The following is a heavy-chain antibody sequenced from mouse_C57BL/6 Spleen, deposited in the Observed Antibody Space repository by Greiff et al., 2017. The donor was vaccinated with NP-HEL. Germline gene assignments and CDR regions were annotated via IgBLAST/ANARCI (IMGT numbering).Heavy chain of an antibody. V-gene: IGHV5-6*01. Sequence: EVKLVESGGDLVKPGGSLKLSCAASGFTFSSYGMSWVRQTPDKRLEWVATISSGGSYTYYPDSVKGRFPISRDNAKNTLYLQMSSLKSEDTAMYYCARQRYDYDVYYAMDYWGQGTSVTVSS. J-gene: IGHJ4*01. D-gene: IGHD2-4*01. CDR1: GFTFSSYG. CDR2: ISSGGSYT. CDR3: ARQRYDYDVYYAMDY.